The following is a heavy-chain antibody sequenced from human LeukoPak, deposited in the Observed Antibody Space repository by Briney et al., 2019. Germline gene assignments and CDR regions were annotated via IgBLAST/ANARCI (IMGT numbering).Heavy chain of an antibody. CDR1: GFTLSRYG. CDR2: IWNDGRNK. Sequence: GGSLRLSCAASGFTLSRYGMHWVRQAPGKGLEWVAVIWNDGRNKYYADSVKGRFTISRDNSKNTVYLQMNSLRAEDTAVYYCARELGGKGYWGQGTLVTVSS. D-gene: IGHD4-23*01. CDR3: ARELGGKGY. V-gene: IGHV3-33*01. J-gene: IGHJ4*02.